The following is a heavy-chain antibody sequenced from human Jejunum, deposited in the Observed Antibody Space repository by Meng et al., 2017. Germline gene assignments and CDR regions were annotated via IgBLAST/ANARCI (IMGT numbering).Heavy chain of an antibody. V-gene: IGHV4-59*01. CDR1: GGSMSRYH. CDR2: IYYNGDT. Sequence: QLQESGPGLVRPSETLSPTCTVSGGSMSRYHWTWIRQPPGKGLEWIGYIYYNGDTKYNPSLKSRVTISVDTSKNQFSLKLTSVTAADTAVYYCASRRLYSSGWFPFDSWGQGTLVTASS. D-gene: IGHD6-19*01. CDR3: ASRRLYSSGWFPFDS. J-gene: IGHJ4*02.